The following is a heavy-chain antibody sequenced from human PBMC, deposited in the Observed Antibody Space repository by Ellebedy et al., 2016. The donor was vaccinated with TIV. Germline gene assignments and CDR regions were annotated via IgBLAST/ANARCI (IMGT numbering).Heavy chain of an antibody. D-gene: IGHD3-10*01. Sequence: SVKVSXKASGGTFSSYAISWVRQAPGQGLEWMGGIIPIFGTANYAQKFQGRVTITADESTSTAYMELSSLRSEDTAVYYCARVVVRGRWFDPWGQGTLVTVSS. V-gene: IGHV1-69*13. CDR2: IIPIFGTA. CDR1: GGTFSSYA. CDR3: ARVVVRGRWFDP. J-gene: IGHJ5*02.